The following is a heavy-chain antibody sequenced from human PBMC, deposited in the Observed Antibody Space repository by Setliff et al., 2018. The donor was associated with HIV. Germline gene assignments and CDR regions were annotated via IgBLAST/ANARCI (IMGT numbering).Heavy chain of an antibody. CDR1: GGSMKNFY. CDR3: ARVAKDSSFFSTSGPSYFDP. V-gene: IGHV4-59*01. CDR2: IHYSGIV. J-gene: IGHJ5*02. D-gene: IGHD3-10*01. Sequence: PSETPSLTCTVSGGSMKNFYWTWVRQVPGGRLQWIGHIHYSGIVNYSPSLSSRLTISAQTSKNQFSLTLKSVTTADTALYFCARVAKDSSFFSTSGPSYFDPWGHGTLVTVSS.